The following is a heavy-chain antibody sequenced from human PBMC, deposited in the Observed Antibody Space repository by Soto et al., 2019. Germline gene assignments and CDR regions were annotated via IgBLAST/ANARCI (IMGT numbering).Heavy chain of an antibody. CDR1: GGSFSGYY. CDR2: INHSGST. CDR3: ARFIARHFVLMVYAIYAFDI. J-gene: IGHJ3*02. D-gene: IGHD2-8*01. Sequence: QVQLQQWGAGLLKPSETLSLTCAVYGGSFSGYYWSWIRQPPGKGLEWFGEINHSGSTNYNPSLKGRVTISVDTSKNQFSLKLSSVTAADTAVYYCARFIARHFVLMVYAIYAFDIWGQGTMVTVSS. V-gene: IGHV4-34*01.